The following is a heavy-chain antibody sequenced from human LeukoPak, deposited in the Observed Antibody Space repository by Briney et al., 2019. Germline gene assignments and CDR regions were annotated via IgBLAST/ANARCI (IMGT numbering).Heavy chain of an antibody. CDR2: IKDYGSDK. CDR3: ARDGSISWSPLVY. CDR1: GFTFSIYW. Sequence: GGSLRLSCAASGFTFSIYWMRWVRQARGKGVEWVANIKDYGSDKNFLSPLKGLFTISRDNAKNSLYLQMNSLSAEDTAVYYCARDGSISWSPLVYWGRGALVTVSS. D-gene: IGHD6-13*01. V-gene: IGHV3-7*01. J-gene: IGHJ4*02.